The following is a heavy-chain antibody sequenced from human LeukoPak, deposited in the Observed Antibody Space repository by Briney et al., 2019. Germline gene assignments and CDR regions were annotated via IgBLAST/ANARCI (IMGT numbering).Heavy chain of an antibody. CDR1: GFTFNNYW. CDR2: IKQDGGER. D-gene: IGHD4-17*01. V-gene: IGHV3-7*01. J-gene: IGHJ4*02. Sequence: GGSLRLSCAASGFTFNNYWMTWVRQAPGKGLEWVANIKQDGGERLYVDSVKGRFTISRDNAQNSLYLQMNSLTAEDTAVYYCATVYGDLGYWGQGTLVTVSS. CDR3: ATVYGDLGY.